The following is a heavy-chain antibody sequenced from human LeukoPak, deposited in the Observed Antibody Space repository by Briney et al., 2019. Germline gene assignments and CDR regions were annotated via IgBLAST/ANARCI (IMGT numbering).Heavy chain of an antibody. V-gene: IGHV3-23*01. Sequence: PGGSLRLSCAASGFSLSSHAMSWVRQAPGKGLEWVSATSSSDAGTYYADSVRGRFTISRDNSKNTLYLQMNSLRAEDAAVYYCARHYYESSGYYYELDYWGQGTLVTVSS. D-gene: IGHD3-22*01. J-gene: IGHJ4*02. CDR3: ARHYYESSGYYYELDY. CDR2: TSSSDAGT. CDR1: GFSLSSHA.